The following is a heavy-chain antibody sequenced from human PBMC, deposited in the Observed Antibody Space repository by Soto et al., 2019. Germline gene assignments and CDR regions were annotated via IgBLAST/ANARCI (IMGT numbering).Heavy chain of an antibody. V-gene: IGHV1-18*04. CDR3: ARDRSSSDY. D-gene: IGHD6-6*01. CDR1: GFDFNDHY. J-gene: IGHJ4*02. CDR2: ISAYNGNT. Sequence: ASVKVSCKASGFDFNDHYIHWVRQAPGQGLEWMGWISAYNGNTNYVQKLQGRVTMTTETYTSTAYMELRSLRSDDTAMYYCARDRSSSDYWGQ.